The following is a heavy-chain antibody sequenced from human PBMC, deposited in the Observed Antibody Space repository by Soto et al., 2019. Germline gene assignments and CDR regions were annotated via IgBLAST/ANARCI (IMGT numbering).Heavy chain of an antibody. CDR3: SKLYWNPRYFDY. Sequence: PGGSLRLSCAASGFTFSSVAMAWVRQAPGKGLECVSSITDSGGSTDYADSVKGRFTISRDNSRNTLYLQMNSPRADDTAVYYCSKLYWNPRYFDYWGQGTRVTVSS. J-gene: IGHJ4*02. V-gene: IGHV3-23*01. CDR2: ITDSGGST. CDR1: GFTFSSVA. D-gene: IGHD1-1*01.